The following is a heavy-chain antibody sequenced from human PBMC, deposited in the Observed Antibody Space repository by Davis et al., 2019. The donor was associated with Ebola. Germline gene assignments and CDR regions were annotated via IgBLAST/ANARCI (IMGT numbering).Heavy chain of an antibody. CDR3: AREGYYDSSGYSFEVIDY. J-gene: IGHJ4*02. V-gene: IGHV3-48*02. D-gene: IGHD3-22*01. CDR2: ISSSSSTI. CDR1: GFTFSSYS. Sequence: GGSLRLSCAASGFTFSSYSMNWVRQAPGKGLEWVSYISSSSSTINYADSVKGRFTISRDNAKNSLYLQMNSLRDEDTAVYYCAREGYYDSSGYSFEVIDYWGQGTLVTVSS.